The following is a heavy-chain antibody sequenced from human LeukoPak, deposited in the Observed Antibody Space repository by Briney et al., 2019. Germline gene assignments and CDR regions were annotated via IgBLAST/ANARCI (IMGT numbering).Heavy chain of an antibody. CDR1: GFTFSSYT. D-gene: IGHD6-19*01. V-gene: IGHV3-21*01. CDR2: VSSTSFHI. Sequence: GGSLRLSCAASGFTFSSYTMNWVRQAPGKGLEWVASVSSTSFHIYYADSVKGRFTISRDNAKNSLYLQLNSLRAEDTAVYYCAKDGSGWYSYFDSWGQGTLVTVSS. CDR3: AKDGSGWYSYFDS. J-gene: IGHJ4*02.